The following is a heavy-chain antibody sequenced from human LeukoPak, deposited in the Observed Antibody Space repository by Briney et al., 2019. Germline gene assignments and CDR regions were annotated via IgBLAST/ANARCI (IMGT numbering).Heavy chain of an antibody. J-gene: IGHJ4*02. V-gene: IGHV3-23*01. CDR1: GVTFINYG. D-gene: IGHD5-18*01. CDR2: VSGSGDST. Sequence: GGALRLSCASPGVTFINYGMSWGPQCLGRGGWCGSTVSGSGDSTYYADSVKGRLTISRDNSKNTLYLQMNSLRAGDTAVYYCAKGNTANRNPNFDYWGQGTLVTVSS. CDR3: AKGNTANRNPNFDY.